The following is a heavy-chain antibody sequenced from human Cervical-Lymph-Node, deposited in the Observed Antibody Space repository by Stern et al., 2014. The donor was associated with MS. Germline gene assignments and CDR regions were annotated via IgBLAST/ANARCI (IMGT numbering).Heavy chain of an antibody. CDR1: GGTFSSYA. V-gene: IGHV1-69*01. J-gene: IGHJ4*02. CDR3: ARGIVATIHTF. D-gene: IGHD5-12*01. Sequence: VQLVESGAEVKKPGSSVKVSCKASGGTFSSYAITWVRQAPGQGIEWMGGISASLGTAHYAQKVQGRVTITADESTRTAYMELSSLRSEDTAVYYCARGIVATIHTFWGQGTLVTVSS. CDR2: ISASLGTA.